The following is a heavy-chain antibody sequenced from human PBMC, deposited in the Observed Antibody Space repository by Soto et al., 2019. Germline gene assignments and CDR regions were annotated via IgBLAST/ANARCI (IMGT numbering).Heavy chain of an antibody. J-gene: IGHJ4*02. CDR3: ARGERLGLDY. D-gene: IGHD3-9*01. CDR2: ISYSGGA. V-gene: IGHV4-59*01. Sequence: QVQLQESGPGLVKPSETLSLTCIVSGGSINNYYWSWIRQPPGKGLEWIGYISYSGGANYNPSLNSLVTISLDTSKNQFSLMLSSVTAADTAVYYCARGERLGLDYWGQGTLVTVSS. CDR1: GGSINNYY.